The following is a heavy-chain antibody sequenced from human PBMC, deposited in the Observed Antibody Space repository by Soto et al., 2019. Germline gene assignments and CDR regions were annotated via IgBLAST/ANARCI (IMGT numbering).Heavy chain of an antibody. CDR2: IIPLSGRA. D-gene: IGHD6-25*01. Sequence: QVPLVQSGAEVKKPGSSVKVSCKASGGTFSSYAISWVRQAPGQGLEWMGGIIPLSGRANYAQKFQGRVTITAAASTSTAYMELSSLRSEDTAVYYCAQTLGLAAAGPGRFDLWGRGTLVTVSS. J-gene: IGHJ2*01. CDR3: AQTLGLAAAGPGRFDL. V-gene: IGHV1-69*12. CDR1: GGTFSSYA.